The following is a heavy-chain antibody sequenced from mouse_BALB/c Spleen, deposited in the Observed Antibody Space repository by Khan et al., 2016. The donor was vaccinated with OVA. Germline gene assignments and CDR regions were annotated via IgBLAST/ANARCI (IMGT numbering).Heavy chain of an antibody. CDR2: ISPNSDGS. D-gene: IGHD1-1*01. J-gene: IGHJ3*01. V-gene: IGHV1S136*01. CDR3: LRSLYYYDSAYEGFAY. Sequence: VQLQQSGPELVKPGASVKMSCKASGYTFTSYVMHWVKQKPGQGLEWIGYISPNSDGSKYNEKFRGKATLTSDKSSSTAYMEPRSLSSEDSAVDYCLRSLYYYDSAYEGFAYWGQGTLVTVSA. CDR1: GYTFTSYV.